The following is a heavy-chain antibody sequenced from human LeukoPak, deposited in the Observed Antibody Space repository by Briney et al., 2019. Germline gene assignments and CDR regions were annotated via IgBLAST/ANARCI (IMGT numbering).Heavy chain of an antibody. Sequence: PGGSLRLSCAASGFTFSSYAMSWVRQAPGKGLEWVSYISSSGSTIYYADSVKGRFTISRDNAKNSLYLQMNSLRAEDTAVYYCASRVRDYSDYYDSSGYYYEFDYWGQGTLVTVSS. D-gene: IGHD3-22*01. J-gene: IGHJ4*02. CDR2: ISSSGSTI. CDR3: ASRVRDYSDYYDSSGYYYEFDY. V-gene: IGHV3-48*03. CDR1: GFTFSSYA.